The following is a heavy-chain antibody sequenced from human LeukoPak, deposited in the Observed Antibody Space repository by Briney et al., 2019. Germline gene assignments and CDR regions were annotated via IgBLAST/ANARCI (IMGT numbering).Heavy chain of an antibody. J-gene: IGHJ4*02. CDR1: GFTFSSYE. D-gene: IGHD3-10*01. V-gene: IGHV3-48*03. CDR2: ISSSGSTI. CDR3: ARVPRGVVDY. Sequence: GGSLRLSCAASGFTFSSYEMNWVRQAPGKGLEWVSYISSSGSTIYYADSVKGRFTISRDNAKNSLYLQMNSLRAEDTTVYYCARVPRGVVDYWGQGTLVTVSS.